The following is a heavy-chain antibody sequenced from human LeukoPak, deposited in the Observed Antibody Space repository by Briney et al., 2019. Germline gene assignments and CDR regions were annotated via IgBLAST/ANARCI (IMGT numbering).Heavy chain of an antibody. CDR3: AKASTFGELNRPFDY. D-gene: IGHD3-10*01. CDR2: ISGGGGTT. J-gene: IGHJ4*02. V-gene: IGHV3-23*01. CDR1: GFTFSSDA. Sequence: GGSLRLSCAASGFTFSSDAMNWVRQAPGEGLAWVSVISGGGGTTYYSDSVKGRFTISRDNSKNTLYLQMNSLRAEDTAIYYCAKASTFGELNRPFDYWGQGTPVTVS.